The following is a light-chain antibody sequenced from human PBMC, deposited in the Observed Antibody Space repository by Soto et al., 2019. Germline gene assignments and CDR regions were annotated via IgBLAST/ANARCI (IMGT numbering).Light chain of an antibody. CDR2: GAS. V-gene: IGKV3-15*01. CDR1: QSVSSN. CDR3: QQYNNWWT. Sequence: EIVMTQSPATLSVSPGESATLSCRASQSVSSNLAWYQQKPGQAPRLLIYGASTRATGIPARFSGSGSGTEFTLTISSLQSEDSAVYYCQQYNNWWTFGQGTKVEIK. J-gene: IGKJ1*01.